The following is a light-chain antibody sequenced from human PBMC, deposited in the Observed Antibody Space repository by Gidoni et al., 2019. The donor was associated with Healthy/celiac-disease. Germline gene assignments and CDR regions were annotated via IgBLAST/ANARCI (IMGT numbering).Light chain of an antibody. CDR2: AAS. Sequence: DIQMTQSPSSLSASVGDRVTITCWASQSSSSYLNWYQQKPEKAPKLLIDAASRLQSGVPTRFSSSGSGKDITITSSRLQHEDFANYYCQQSYSTLTFGGGTKVEIK. J-gene: IGKJ4*01. CDR3: QQSYSTLT. CDR1: QSSSSY. V-gene: IGKV1-39*01.